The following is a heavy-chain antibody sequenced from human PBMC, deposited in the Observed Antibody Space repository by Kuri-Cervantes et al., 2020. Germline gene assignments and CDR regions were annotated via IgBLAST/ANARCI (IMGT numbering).Heavy chain of an antibody. J-gene: IGHJ3*02. CDR1: GYTFTSYD. CDR3: ARRPPWDSGAFDI. CDR2: MNPNSGNT. Sequence: ASVQVSCKASGYTFTSYDINWVRQATGQGLEWMGWMNPNSGNTGYAQKFQGRVTMTRNTSISTAYMELSSLRSEDTAVYYCARRPPWDSGAFDIWGQGTMVTVSS. V-gene: IGHV1-8*01. D-gene: IGHD1-26*01.